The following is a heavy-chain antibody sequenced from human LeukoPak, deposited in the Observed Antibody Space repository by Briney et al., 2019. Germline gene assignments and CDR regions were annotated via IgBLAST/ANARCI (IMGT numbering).Heavy chain of an antibody. CDR2: IWFDGSYK. J-gene: IGHJ1*01. D-gene: IGHD3-22*01. V-gene: IGHV3-33*01. CDR3: ARGEYNDSSGYSQYFQH. CDR1: GFTFSNYG. Sequence: GGSLRLPCAASGFTFSNYGMHWVRQAPGKGLECVAIIWFDGSYKYYADPVKGRFTISRDNSKNTLYLQMNSLRGEDTAVYYCARGEYNDSSGYSQYFQHWGQGTLVTVSS.